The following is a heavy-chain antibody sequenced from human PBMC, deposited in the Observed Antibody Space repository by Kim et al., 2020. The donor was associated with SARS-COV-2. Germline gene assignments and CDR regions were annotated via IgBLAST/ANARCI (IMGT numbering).Heavy chain of an antibody. J-gene: IGHJ6*02. Sequence: SETLSLTCTVSGGSISSYYWSWIRQPPGKGLEWIGYIYYSGSTNYNPSLKSRVTISVDTSKNQFSLKLSSVTAADTAVYYCARRPDVLTGSYGMDVWGQGTTVTVSS. CDR2: IYYSGST. D-gene: IGHD3-9*01. CDR1: GGSISSYY. CDR3: ARRPDVLTGSYGMDV. V-gene: IGHV4-59*01.